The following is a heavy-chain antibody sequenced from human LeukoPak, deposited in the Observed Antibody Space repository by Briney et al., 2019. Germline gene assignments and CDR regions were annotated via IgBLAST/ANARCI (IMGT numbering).Heavy chain of an antibody. V-gene: IGHV1-3*03. J-gene: IGHJ3*02. D-gene: IGHD4-23*01. CDR1: GYTFTSYA. CDR2: INAGNGNT. CDR3: ARDITLLRGNSGLNAFDI. Sequence: GASVKVSCKASGYTFTSYAMHWVRQAPGQRLEWMGWINAGNGNTKYSQEFQGRVTITRDTSASTAYMELSSLRSEDMAVYYCARDITLLRGNSGLNAFDIWGQGTMVTVSS.